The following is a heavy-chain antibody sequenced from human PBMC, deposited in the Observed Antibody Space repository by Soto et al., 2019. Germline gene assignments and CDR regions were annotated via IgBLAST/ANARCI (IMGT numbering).Heavy chain of an antibody. D-gene: IGHD5-12*01. CDR3: ARVGEDGYNYYFDY. CDR1: GYTFNTYG. J-gene: IGHJ4*02. Sequence: ASVKVSCKASGYTFNTYGFSWLRLGPGQGLQWMGWVNTYNGNTHYAQSLQGRLTLTTDPSTNTSYMELSSLRSEDTAVYYCARVGEDGYNYYFDYWGQGTLVTVS. V-gene: IGHV1-18*01. CDR2: VNTYNGNT.